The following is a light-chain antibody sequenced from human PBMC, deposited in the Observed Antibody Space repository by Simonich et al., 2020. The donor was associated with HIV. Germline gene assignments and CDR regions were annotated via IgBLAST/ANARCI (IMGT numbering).Light chain of an antibody. CDR2: GAS. J-gene: IGKJ4*01. Sequence: EIVMTQSPATLSVSPGETATLSCRASQSVSSNLAWYQQKPGQAPRLLIYGASTRATGIPDRFSGSGSGTEFTLSISSMQSEDFAVYYCQQYNNWPLTFGGGTKVEIK. V-gene: IGKV3-15*01. CDR3: QQYNNWPLT. CDR1: QSVSSN.